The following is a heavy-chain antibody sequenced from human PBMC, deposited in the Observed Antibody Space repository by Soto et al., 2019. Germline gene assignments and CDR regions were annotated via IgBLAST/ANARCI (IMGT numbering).Heavy chain of an antibody. CDR1: GFTFRSNS. J-gene: IGHJ4*02. CDR2: ISSGGVT. V-gene: IGHV3-23*01. CDR3: AKISTGTANFDY. Sequence: GGSLRLSCAASGFTFRSNSMSWVRQAPGKGLEWVSSISSGGVTYYADSVKGRFTFSRDNSRNTLSLQMNSPRAEDTAIYYCAKISTGTANFDYWGQGTLVTVSS. D-gene: IGHD1-1*01.